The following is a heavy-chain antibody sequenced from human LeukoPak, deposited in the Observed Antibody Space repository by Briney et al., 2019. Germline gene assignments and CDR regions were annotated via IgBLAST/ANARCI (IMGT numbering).Heavy chain of an antibody. J-gene: IGHJ5*01. CDR2: ISSSGSTI. D-gene: IGHD3-9*01. Sequence: GGSLRLSCAASGFTFSSYAMNWVRQAPGKGLEWVSYISSSGSTIYYADSVKGRFTISRDNAKNSLYLQMNSLRAEDTAVYYCARESFLRYFDWFDYWGQGTLVTVSS. CDR1: GFTFSSYA. CDR3: ARESFLRYFDWFDY. V-gene: IGHV3-48*03.